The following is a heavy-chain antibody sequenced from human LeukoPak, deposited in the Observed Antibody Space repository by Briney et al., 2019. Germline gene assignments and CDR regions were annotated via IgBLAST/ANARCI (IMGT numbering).Heavy chain of an antibody. V-gene: IGHV4-4*02. D-gene: IGHD6-13*01. CDR2: IYYSGST. Sequence: PSGTLSLTCAVSGGSISSSNWWSWVRQPPGKGLEWIGSIYYSGSTYYNPSLKSRVTISVDTSKNQFSLKLSSVTAADTAVYYCAREMYRYSSLATYYYYYYMDVWGKGTTVTVSS. CDR3: AREMYRYSSLATYYYYYYMDV. CDR1: GGSISSSNW. J-gene: IGHJ6*03.